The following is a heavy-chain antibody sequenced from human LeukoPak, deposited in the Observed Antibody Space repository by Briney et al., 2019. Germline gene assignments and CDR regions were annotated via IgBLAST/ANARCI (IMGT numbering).Heavy chain of an antibody. V-gene: IGHV1-69*05. CDR1: GGTFSSYA. Sequence: ASVKVSCKASGGTFSSYAISWVRQAPRQGLEWIGGIIPIFGTANYAQKFQGRVTITTDESTSTAYMELNSLRSEDTAVYYCARGYCSGGSCLGEYFDYWGQGTLVTVSS. J-gene: IGHJ4*02. CDR3: ARGYCSGGSCLGEYFDY. D-gene: IGHD2-15*01. CDR2: IIPIFGTA.